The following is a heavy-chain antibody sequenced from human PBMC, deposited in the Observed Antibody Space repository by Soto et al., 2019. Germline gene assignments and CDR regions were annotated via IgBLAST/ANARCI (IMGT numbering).Heavy chain of an antibody. CDR3: AREGGNLNWFDP. J-gene: IGHJ5*02. D-gene: IGHD1-26*01. Sequence: GGSLRLSCTASGFRFSTYGMNWVRQAPGKGLEWVSYISSSSSTIYYADSVKGRFTISRDNAKNSLYLQMNSLRDEDTAVYYCAREGGNLNWFDPWGQGTLVTVSS. CDR1: GFRFSTYG. V-gene: IGHV3-48*02. CDR2: ISSSSSTI.